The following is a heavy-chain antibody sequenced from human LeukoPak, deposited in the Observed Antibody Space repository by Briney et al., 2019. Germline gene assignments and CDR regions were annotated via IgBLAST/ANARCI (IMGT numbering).Heavy chain of an antibody. Sequence: PGGSLRLSCAASGFTFSSYWMSWVRQAPGKGLEWVANIKQDGSEKYYVDSVKGRFTISRDNAKNSLYLQMNSLRAEDTAVYYCARATFGITAYYGMDVWGQGATVTVSS. J-gene: IGHJ6*02. CDR2: IKQDGSEK. D-gene: IGHD3-10*01. V-gene: IGHV3-7*04. CDR3: ARATFGITAYYGMDV. CDR1: GFTFSSYW.